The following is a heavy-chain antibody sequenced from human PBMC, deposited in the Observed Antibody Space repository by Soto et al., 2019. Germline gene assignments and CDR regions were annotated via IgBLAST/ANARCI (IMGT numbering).Heavy chain of an antibody. CDR3: ASLNPGSGGNSPYFDY. D-gene: IGHD2-21*02. CDR1: GFTVSSNY. V-gene: IGHV3-53*01. CDR2: FYRGGSR. J-gene: IGHJ4*02. Sequence: PGGSLRLSCAVSGFTVSSNYMSWVRQAPGKGLEWVSLFYRGGSRYYADSVRGRFAISRDNSKNTLYLQVNNLRAEDTAVYYCASLNPGSGGNSPYFDYWGQGTLVTVSS.